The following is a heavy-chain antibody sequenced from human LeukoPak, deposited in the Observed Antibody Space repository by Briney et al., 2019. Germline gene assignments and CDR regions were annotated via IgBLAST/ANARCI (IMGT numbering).Heavy chain of an antibody. CDR1: GGSISIGGYS. D-gene: IGHD4-17*01. J-gene: IGHJ4*02. CDR2: IYHSGST. CDR3: ARANHGFDY. Sequence: SQTLSLTCAVSGGSISIGGYSWSWIRQPPGKGLEWIGYIYHSGSTYYNPSLKSRVTISVDRSKNQFSLKLSSVTAADTAVYYCARANHGFDYWGQGTLVTVSS. V-gene: IGHV4-30-2*01.